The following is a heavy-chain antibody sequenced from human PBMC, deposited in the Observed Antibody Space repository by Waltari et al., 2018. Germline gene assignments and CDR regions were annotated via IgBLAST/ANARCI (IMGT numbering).Heavy chain of an antibody. D-gene: IGHD3-10*01. V-gene: IGHV3-21*01. Sequence: EVQLVESGGGLVKPGGSLRLSCAASGFTFSSSSMNWVRQAPGKGLEWVSSISSSSSSIYYADSVKVRFTISRDNAKNSLYLQMNSLRAEDTAVYYCARDRLGGGDYWGQGTLVTVSS. CDR3: ARDRLGGGDY. CDR1: GFTFSSSS. J-gene: IGHJ4*02. CDR2: ISSSSSSI.